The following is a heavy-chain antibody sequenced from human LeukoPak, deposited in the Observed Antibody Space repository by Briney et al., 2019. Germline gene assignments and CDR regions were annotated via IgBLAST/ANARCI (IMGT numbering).Heavy chain of an antibody. CDR2: INHSGST. CDR1: GGSFSGYY. D-gene: IGHD3-9*01. CDR3: ARGDILTGYYSTSFVY. V-gene: IGHV4-34*01. Sequence: SETLSLTCAVYGGSFSGYYWSWIRQPPGKGLEWIGEINHSGSTNYNPSLKSRVTISVDTSKNQFSLKLSSVTAADTAVYYCARGDILTGYYSTSFVYWGQGTLVTVSS. J-gene: IGHJ4*02.